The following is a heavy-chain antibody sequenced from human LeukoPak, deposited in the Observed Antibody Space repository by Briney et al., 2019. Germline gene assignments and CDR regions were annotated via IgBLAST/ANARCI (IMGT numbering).Heavy chain of an antibody. J-gene: IGHJ3*02. CDR3: ARLSVDTAMVAAFDI. CDR2: INPNSGGT. Sequence: ASVKVSCKASGYTFTGYYMHWVRQAPGQGLEWMGRINPNSGGTNYAQKSQGRVTMTRDTSISTAYMELSRLRSDDTAVYYCARLSVDTAMVAAFDIWGQGTMVTVSS. D-gene: IGHD5-18*01. V-gene: IGHV1-2*06. CDR1: GYTFTGYY.